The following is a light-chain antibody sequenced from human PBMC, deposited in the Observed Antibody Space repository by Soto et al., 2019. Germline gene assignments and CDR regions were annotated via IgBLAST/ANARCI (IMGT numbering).Light chain of an antibody. CDR3: CSYAGSSIPYV. V-gene: IGLV2-23*01. CDR1: SSDVGSYNL. Sequence: QSALTQPASVSGSPGQSISISCTGTSSDVGSYNLVSWYQKHPGKAPKLMIYEGSKRPSGVSNRFSGSKSGNTASLTISGLQAEDEADYYCCSYAGSSIPYVFGTGTKLTVL. J-gene: IGLJ1*01. CDR2: EGS.